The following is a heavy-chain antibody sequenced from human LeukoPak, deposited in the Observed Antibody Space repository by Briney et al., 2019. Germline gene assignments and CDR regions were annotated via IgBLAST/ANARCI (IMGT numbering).Heavy chain of an antibody. D-gene: IGHD5-12*01. J-gene: IGHJ4*02. V-gene: IGHV1-8*01. CDR1: GYTFTSYD. Sequence: ASVKVSCKASGYTFTSYDINWVRQATGQGLEWMGWMNPNSGNTGYAQKFQGRVTMTRNTSISTAYMELSSLRSEDTAVYYCAKDFFLATRYTPDYWGQGTLVSVSS. CDR3: AKDFFLATRYTPDY. CDR2: MNPNSGNT.